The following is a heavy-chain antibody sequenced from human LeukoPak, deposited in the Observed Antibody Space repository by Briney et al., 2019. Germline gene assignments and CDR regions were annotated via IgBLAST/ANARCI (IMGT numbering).Heavy chain of an antibody. J-gene: IGHJ4*02. Sequence: GGSLRLSCAASGFTFSTYAMSWVRQAPGKGLEWVSYISSSSSTIYYADSVKGRFTISRDNAKNSLYLQMNSLRAEDTAVYYCARDGYCSSTSCYLFDYWGQGTLVGVSS. CDR3: ARDGYCSSTSCYLFDY. D-gene: IGHD2-2*01. CDR1: GFTFSTYA. V-gene: IGHV3-48*01. CDR2: ISSSSSTI.